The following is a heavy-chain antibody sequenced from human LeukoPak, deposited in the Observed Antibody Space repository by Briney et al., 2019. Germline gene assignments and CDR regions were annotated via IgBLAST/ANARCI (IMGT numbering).Heavy chain of an antibody. CDR1: GFTFGSYT. Sequence: GGSLRLSCAASGFTFGSYTMNWVRQAPGKGLEWVSSISSSSSYIYNAESVTGRFTISRDNAKNSLYLQVYSLRAEDTAVYYCATRTDDAFDIWGQGTMVTVSS. CDR2: ISSSSSYI. D-gene: IGHD1-14*01. J-gene: IGHJ3*02. CDR3: ATRTDDAFDI. V-gene: IGHV3-21*01.